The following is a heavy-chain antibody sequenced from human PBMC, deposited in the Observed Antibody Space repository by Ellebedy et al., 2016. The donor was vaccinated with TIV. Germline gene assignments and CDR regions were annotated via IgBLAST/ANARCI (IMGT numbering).Heavy chain of an antibody. J-gene: IGHJ4*02. Sequence: GESLKISCAASGFTFSSYSMNWVRQAPGKGLEWVSYISSSSSTIYYADSVKGRFTISRDNAKNSLYLQMNSLRDEDTAVYYCARDPGGDYGDYPSPYYFDYWGQGTLVTVSS. D-gene: IGHD4-17*01. V-gene: IGHV3-48*02. CDR1: GFTFSSYS. CDR2: ISSSSSTI. CDR3: ARDPGGDYGDYPSPYYFDY.